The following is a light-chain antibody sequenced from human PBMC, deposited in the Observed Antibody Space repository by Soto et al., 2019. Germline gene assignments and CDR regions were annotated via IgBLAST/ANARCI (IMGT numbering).Light chain of an antibody. V-gene: IGLV2-14*01. CDR2: EVS. CDR1: SSDVGTYNY. Sequence: QSVLTQPASVSGSPGQSITISCTGTSSDVGTYNYVSWYQQHPGKAPKLIIYEVSNRPSGVSNRFSGSKSGNTASLTISGLQAEDEADYYCSSYTSSTDYVFGTGTTV. J-gene: IGLJ1*01. CDR3: SSYTSSTDYV.